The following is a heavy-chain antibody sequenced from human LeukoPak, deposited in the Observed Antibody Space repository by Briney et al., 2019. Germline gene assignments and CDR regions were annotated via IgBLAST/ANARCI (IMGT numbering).Heavy chain of an antibody. CDR2: INPNSGGT. CDR3: ATSTYSSSWYEAFDI. V-gene: IGHV1-2*02. CDR1: GYTFTGYY. D-gene: IGHD6-13*01. J-gene: IGHJ3*02. Sequence: ASVKVSCKASGYTFTGYYMHWVRQAPGQGLEWMGWINPNSGGTNYAQKFQGRVTMTRDTSISTAYMELSRLRSDDTAFYYCATSTYSSSWYEAFDIWGQGTMVTVSS.